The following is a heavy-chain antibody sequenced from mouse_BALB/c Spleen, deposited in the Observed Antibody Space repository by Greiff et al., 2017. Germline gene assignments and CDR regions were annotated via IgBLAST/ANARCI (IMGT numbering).Heavy chain of an antibody. CDR2: ISSGSSTI. Sequence: EVQGVESGGGLVQPGGSRKLSCAASGFTFSSFGMHWVRQAPEKGLEWVAYISSGSSTIYYADTVKGRFTISRDNPKNTLFLQMTSLRSEDTAMYYCARDYRYDAGDFDVWGAGTTVTVSS. D-gene: IGHD2-14*01. CDR3: ARDYRYDAGDFDV. V-gene: IGHV5-17*02. CDR1: GFTFSSFG. J-gene: IGHJ1*01.